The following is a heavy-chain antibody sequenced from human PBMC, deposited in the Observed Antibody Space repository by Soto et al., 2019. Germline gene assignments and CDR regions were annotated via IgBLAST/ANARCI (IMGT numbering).Heavy chain of an antibody. CDR2: MSYSGST. CDR3: ESGTTSHIIVRSSRGPWFDH. Sequence: NPSESLSLTCTVSVGPISSGDYYWSWIRQPPGKGLEWIEYMSYSGSTYYNPSLRSRITISVDTHKNQLSLKVSSVTEEDTAVYFCESGTTSHIIVRSSRGPWFDHWAQGTMVTVSS. D-gene: IGHD2-15*01. J-gene: IGHJ5*02. V-gene: IGHV4-30-4*02. CDR1: VGPISSGDYY.